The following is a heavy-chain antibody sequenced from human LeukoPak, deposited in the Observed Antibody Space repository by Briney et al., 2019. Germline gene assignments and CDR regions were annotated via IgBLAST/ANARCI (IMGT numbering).Heavy chain of an antibody. CDR3: AKDGGI. V-gene: IGHV3-7*03. CDR1: GFTFSSYW. D-gene: IGHD3-3*01. J-gene: IGHJ3*02. Sequence: GGSLRLSCAGSGFTFSSYWMSWVRQAPGKGLEWVANIKRDGSEKYYVDSVKGRFTISRDNAKNTLYLQMNSLRAEDTAVYYCAKDGGIWGQGTMVTVSS. CDR2: IKRDGSEK.